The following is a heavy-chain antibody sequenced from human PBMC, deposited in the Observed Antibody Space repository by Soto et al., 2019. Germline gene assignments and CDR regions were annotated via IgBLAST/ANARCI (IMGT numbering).Heavy chain of an antibody. J-gene: IGHJ4*02. CDR3: THTPFFGDKLDY. CDR2: IYWDADK. CDR1: GFSLNTGGVG. D-gene: IGHD2-21*01. Sequence: SGPTLVNPTQTLTLTCTFSGFSLNTGGVGVGWIRQPPGKALEWLAVIYWDADKRYSPSLKRRLTISKDTSKNQVVLTMTNMDPVDTATYYCTHTPFFGDKLDYWGQGTLVTVSS. V-gene: IGHV2-5*02.